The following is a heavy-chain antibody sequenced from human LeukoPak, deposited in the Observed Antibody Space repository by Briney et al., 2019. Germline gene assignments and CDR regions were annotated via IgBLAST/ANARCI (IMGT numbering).Heavy chain of an antibody. Sequence: PSETLSLTCTVSGGSISSYYWSWIRQPPGKGLEWIGYIYYSGSTNYNPSLKSRVTISVDTSKNQFSPKLSSVTAADTAVYYCARSADSGTYYYYGMDVWGQGTTVTVSS. CDR3: ARSADSGTYYYYGMDV. D-gene: IGHD6-13*01. V-gene: IGHV4-59*01. CDR2: IYYSGST. J-gene: IGHJ6*02. CDR1: GGSISSYY.